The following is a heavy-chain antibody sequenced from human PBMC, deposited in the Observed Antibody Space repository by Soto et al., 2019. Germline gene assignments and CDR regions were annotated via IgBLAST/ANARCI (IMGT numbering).Heavy chain of an antibody. CDR2: ISSTTNYI. V-gene: IGHV3-11*06. CDR3: ARESEDLTSNFDY. Sequence: GGSLRLSCAASGFTFGDYYMAWIRQAPGKGLEWVSSISSTTNYIYYGDSMKGRFTISRDNAKNSLYLEMNSLRAEDTAVYYCARESEDLTSNFDYWGQGTLVTVSS. J-gene: IGHJ4*02. CDR1: GFTFGDYY.